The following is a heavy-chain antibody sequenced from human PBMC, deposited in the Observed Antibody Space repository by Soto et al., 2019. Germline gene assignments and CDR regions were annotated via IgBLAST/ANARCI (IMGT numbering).Heavy chain of an antibody. CDR2: TNGNLGTG. V-gene: IGHV1-69*06. CDR1: GGTFSSYP. CDR3: ARRDSHGFFRYFDN. J-gene: IGHJ4*02. D-gene: IGHD3-10*01. Sequence: QVQLVQSGAEVKRPGSSVKVSCKASGGTFSSYPLSWVRQAPGQGLEWMGGTNGNLGTGNYAQKFRGRLTITTDISTTTAYMELSSLTSEETAVYYCARRDSHGFFRYFDNWGQGTLVTVSS.